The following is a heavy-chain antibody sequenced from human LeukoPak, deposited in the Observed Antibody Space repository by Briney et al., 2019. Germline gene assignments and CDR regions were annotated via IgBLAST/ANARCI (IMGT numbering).Heavy chain of an antibody. CDR1: GYTFTGYY. V-gene: IGHV1-2*02. CDR3: ASMLYSYGIDRDY. Sequence: ASVKVSCKASGYTFTGYYMHWVRQAPGQGLEWMGWINPNSGGTNYAQKFQGRVTMTEDTSTDTAYMELSSLRSEDTAVYYCASMLYSYGIDRDYWGQGTLVTVSS. J-gene: IGHJ4*02. CDR2: INPNSGGT. D-gene: IGHD5-18*01.